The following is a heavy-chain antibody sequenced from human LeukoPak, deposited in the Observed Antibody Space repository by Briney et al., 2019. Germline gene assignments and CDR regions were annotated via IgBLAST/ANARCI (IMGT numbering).Heavy chain of an antibody. CDR1: GDSVSSNSAA. CDR2: TYYRSKWYN. D-gene: IGHD6-19*01. Sequence: SQTLSLTCAISGDSVSSNSAAWNWIRQSPSRGLEWLERTYYRSKWYNDYAVAVKSRITIHPDTSKHQFSLQLNSVTPEDTAVYYCARDHGSGWYSYLDDWGQGTLVTVSS. CDR3: ARDHGSGWYSYLDD. J-gene: IGHJ4*02. V-gene: IGHV6-1*01.